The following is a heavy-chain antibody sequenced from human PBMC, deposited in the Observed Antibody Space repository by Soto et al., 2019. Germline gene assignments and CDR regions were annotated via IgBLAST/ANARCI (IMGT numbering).Heavy chain of an antibody. CDR3: ARGFPYDILTGYWDY. CDR1: GYSFTSYW. CDR2: IYPGDSDT. V-gene: IGHV5-51*01. J-gene: IGHJ4*02. Sequence: GESLKISCKGSGYSFTSYWIGWVRQMPGKGLEWMGIIYPGDSDTRYSPSFQGQVTISADKSISTAYLQWSSLKASDTAMYYCARGFPYDILTGYWDYWGQGTLVTVSS. D-gene: IGHD3-9*01.